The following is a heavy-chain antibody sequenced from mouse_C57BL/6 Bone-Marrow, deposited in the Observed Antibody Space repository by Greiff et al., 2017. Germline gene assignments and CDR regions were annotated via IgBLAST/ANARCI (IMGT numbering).Heavy chain of an antibody. V-gene: IGHV5-15*01. CDR1: GFTFSDYG. Sequence: DVKLVESGGGFVQPGGSLKLSCAASGFTFSDYGMAWVRQAPRKGPEWVAFISTLAYSIYYADTVKGRFTISRENAKNTLYLEMSTLRSEDTAMYYCAGHRTGYYAMDYWGQGTSVAVSS. D-gene: IGHD4-1*01. CDR3: AGHRTGYYAMDY. J-gene: IGHJ4*01. CDR2: ISTLAYSI.